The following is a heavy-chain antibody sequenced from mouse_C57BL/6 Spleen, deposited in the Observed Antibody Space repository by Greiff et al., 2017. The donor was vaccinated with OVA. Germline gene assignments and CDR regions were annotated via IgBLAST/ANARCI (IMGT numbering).Heavy chain of an antibody. CDR3: ARWGDGYLAWFAY. V-gene: IGHV1-64*01. CDR2: IHPISGST. J-gene: IGHJ3*01. D-gene: IGHD2-3*01. CDR1: GYTFTSYW. Sequence: QVQLQQPGAELVKPGASVKLSCKASGYTFTSYWMHWVKQRPGQGLEWIGMIHPISGSTNYNEKFKSKATLTVDKSSSTAYMQLSSLTSEDSAVYYCARWGDGYLAWFAYWGQGTLVTVSA.